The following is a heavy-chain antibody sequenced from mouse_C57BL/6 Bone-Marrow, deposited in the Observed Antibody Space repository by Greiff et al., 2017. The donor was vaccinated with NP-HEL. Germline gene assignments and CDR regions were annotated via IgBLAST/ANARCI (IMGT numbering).Heavy chain of an antibody. CDR2: INPNNGGT. J-gene: IGHJ4*01. CDR1: GYTFTDYN. D-gene: IGHD2-5*01. V-gene: IGHV1-18*01. CDR3: ARRTHYYSNYFYAMDY. Sequence: EVQLQQSGPELVKPGASVKIPCKASGYTFTDYNMDWVKQSHGKSLEWIGDINPNNGGTIYNQKFKGKATLTVDKSSSTAYMELRSLTSEDTAVYYCARRTHYYSNYFYAMDYWGQGTSVTVSS.